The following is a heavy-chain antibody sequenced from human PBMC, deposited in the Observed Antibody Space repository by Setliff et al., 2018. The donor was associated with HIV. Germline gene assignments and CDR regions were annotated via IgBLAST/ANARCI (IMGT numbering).Heavy chain of an antibody. CDR3: AKNKLGGAFDM. CDR2: FIPTYDTT. V-gene: IGHV1-69*13. Sequence: SVKVSCKAFGYSFSKYGISWVRQAPGQGLEWMGSFIPTYDTTSYAREFQGRLTITADESTSTVYMDLSRLTSDDTAIFFCAKNKLGGAFDMWGQGTMVTVSS. CDR1: GYSFSKYG. D-gene: IGHD1-26*01. J-gene: IGHJ3*02.